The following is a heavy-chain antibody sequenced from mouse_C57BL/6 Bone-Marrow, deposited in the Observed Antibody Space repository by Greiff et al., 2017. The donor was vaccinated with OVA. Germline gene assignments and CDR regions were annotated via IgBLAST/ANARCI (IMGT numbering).Heavy chain of an antibody. CDR2: IGPSDSYT. Sequence: QVQLQQPGAELVMPGASVKLSCKASGYTFTSYWLHWVKQRPGQGLEWIGEIGPSDSYTNYNQKFKGKSTLTVDKSSSTAYMQLSSLTSEDSAVYYCARGEPLWYFDVWGTVTTVTVSS. CDR1: GYTFTSYW. V-gene: IGHV1-69*01. CDR3: ARGEPLWYFDV. J-gene: IGHJ1*03.